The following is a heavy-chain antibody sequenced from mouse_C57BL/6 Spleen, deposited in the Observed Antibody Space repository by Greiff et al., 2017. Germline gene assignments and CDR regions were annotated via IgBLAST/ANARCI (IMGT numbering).Heavy chain of an antibody. J-gene: IGHJ1*03. V-gene: IGHV1-53*01. Sequence: VQLQQPGTELVKPGASVKLSCKASGYTFTSYWMHWVKQRPGQGLEWIGNINPSNGGTNYNEKFKSKATLTVDKSSSTAYLQLSSLTSEDSAVYYCARSNWGPYWYFDVWGTGTTVTVSS. CDR2: INPSNGGT. CDR3: ARSNWGPYWYFDV. CDR1: GYTFTSYW.